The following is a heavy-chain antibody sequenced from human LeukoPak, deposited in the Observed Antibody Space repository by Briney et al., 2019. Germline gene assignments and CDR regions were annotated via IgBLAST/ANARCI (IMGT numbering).Heavy chain of an antibody. CDR2: IRWNSGSM. V-gene: IGHV3-9*01. D-gene: IGHD3-22*01. J-gene: IGHJ4*02. Sequence: GRSLRLSCAASGFSFDDYAMHWVRQAPGNGLELVAGIRWNSGSMDYVDSVKGRFTISRDNAKNSVYLQMNNVRAEDTAFYYCAKDIGSLTYWYDDSNYSGALDYWGQGTLVTVSS. CDR1: GFSFDDYA. CDR3: AKDIGSLTYWYDDSNYSGALDY.